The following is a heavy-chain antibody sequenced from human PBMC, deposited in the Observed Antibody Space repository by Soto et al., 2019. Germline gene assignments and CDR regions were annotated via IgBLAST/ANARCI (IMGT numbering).Heavy chain of an antibody. V-gene: IGHV3-23*01. CDR1: GFTFSSCA. J-gene: IGHJ4*02. CDR2: ISGGDKNT. D-gene: IGHD1-26*01. Sequence: PGGSLRLSXAASGFTFSSCAMSWVRQAPGKGLEWVSGISGGDKNTYYADSVKGRVAISRDNSRNILYLQMNSLRVEDTALYYCAKSEGGVSGPVDYWGQGILVTVSS. CDR3: AKSEGGVSGPVDY.